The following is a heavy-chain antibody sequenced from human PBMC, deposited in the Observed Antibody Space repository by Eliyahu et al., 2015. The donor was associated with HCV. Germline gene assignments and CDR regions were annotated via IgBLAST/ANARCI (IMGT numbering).Heavy chain of an antibody. V-gene: IGHV3-64*01. D-gene: IGHD3-22*01. J-gene: IGHJ6*02. CDR2: ISNNGGST. CDR1: GFIFSSYV. CDR3: ARVTSDYYDRSGQHYYYYYGMDV. Sequence: EVQLVESGGGLVQPGGSLRVSCAASGFIFSSYVMHWVRQAPGKGLEYVSGISNNGGSTYYANSVKGRFTISRDNSKNTLYLQMGSLRAEDMAVYYCARVTSDYYDRSGQHYYYYYGMDVWGQGTTVTVSS.